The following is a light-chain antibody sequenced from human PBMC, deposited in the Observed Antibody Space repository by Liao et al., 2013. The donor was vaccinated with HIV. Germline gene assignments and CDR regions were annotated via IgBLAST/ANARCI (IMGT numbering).Light chain of an antibody. CDR2: YDS. V-gene: IGLV3-21*02. J-gene: IGLJ2*01. Sequence: SYELTQPPSVSVSPGQTARITCSGDALPKQYAYWYQQKPGQAPVLVMYYDSDRPSGIPERFSGSNSGNTATLTISRVEAGDEADYYCQVWDSSSDHVVFGGGTKLTVL. CDR3: QVWDSSSDHVV. CDR1: ALPKQY.